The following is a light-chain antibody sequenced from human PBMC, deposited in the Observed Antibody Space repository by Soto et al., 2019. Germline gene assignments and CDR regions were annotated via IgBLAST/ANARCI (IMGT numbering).Light chain of an antibody. CDR2: DAT. CDR3: QQYGRTPWT. Sequence: VVLTQFPGTLSLSPGETATLSCGASQRVSNNFLGWYQQKPGLPPRLLIYDATGRANGIPERFSRRGSGTHFALTVSRLEPGDFAVYCWQQYGRTPWTFGRGTKVEMK. V-gene: IGKV3D-20*01. J-gene: IGKJ1*01. CDR1: QRVSNNF.